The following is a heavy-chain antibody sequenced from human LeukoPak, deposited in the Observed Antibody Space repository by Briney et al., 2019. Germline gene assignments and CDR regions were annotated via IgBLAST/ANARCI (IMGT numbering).Heavy chain of an antibody. V-gene: IGHV3-66*01. CDR1: GFTVSSNY. D-gene: IGHD1-26*01. CDR3: ARVEWELLQEYFDY. CDR2: IYSGGNT. Sequence: GGSLRLSCAASGFTVSSNYMSWVRQAPGKGLEWVSIIYSGGNTYYADSVKGRFTISRDNSKNTLYLQMNSLRAEDTAVYYCARVEWELLQEYFDYWGQGTLVTVPS. J-gene: IGHJ4*02.